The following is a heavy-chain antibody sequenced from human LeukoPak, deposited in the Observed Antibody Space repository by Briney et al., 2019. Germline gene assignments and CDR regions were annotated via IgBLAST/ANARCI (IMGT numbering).Heavy chain of an antibody. CDR3: ARLNGYSSGWYLANGAFDI. Sequence: SETLSLTCSVSGGSISSSSYFWGWIRQPPGKGLEWIGEVDRYGTTNYNPSLKSRVTISVDTSKNQFSLKLSSVTAADTAVYYCARLNGYSSGWYLANGAFDIWGQGTMVTVSS. CDR2: VDRYGTT. D-gene: IGHD6-19*01. V-gene: IGHV4-39*07. CDR1: GGSISSSSYF. J-gene: IGHJ3*02.